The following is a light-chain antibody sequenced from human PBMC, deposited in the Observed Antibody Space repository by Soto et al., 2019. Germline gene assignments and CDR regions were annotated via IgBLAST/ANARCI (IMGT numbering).Light chain of an antibody. J-gene: IGKJ4*01. CDR3: QDRSIWPRGAT. CDR2: DAS. CDR1: QSINNY. V-gene: IGKV3-11*01. Sequence: EIVLTQSPVTLSLSPGERATLSCRASQSINNYLAWYQQKPGQPPRLLIYDASNRATAIPVRFSGSGSETDFTLTISSLEPENYPLYYCQDRSIWPRGATLGGGTKVEIK.